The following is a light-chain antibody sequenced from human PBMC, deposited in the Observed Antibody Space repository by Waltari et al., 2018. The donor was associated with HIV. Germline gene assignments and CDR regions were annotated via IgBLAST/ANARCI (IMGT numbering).Light chain of an antibody. CDR3: QHYDRFPYDHLPGFN. V-gene: IGKV1-33*01. J-gene: IGKJ3*01. CDR1: VHISNY. Sequence: IQTVLYPPVLCAPVGQLHTNSSQVRVHISNYLNQYQENPGKAPKVFIYDSSHLVAGAPTMYIGSGSARDFTFTISSLQPEDIAIYHWQHYDRFPYDHLPGFNFGPGTKVHIK. CDR2: DSS.